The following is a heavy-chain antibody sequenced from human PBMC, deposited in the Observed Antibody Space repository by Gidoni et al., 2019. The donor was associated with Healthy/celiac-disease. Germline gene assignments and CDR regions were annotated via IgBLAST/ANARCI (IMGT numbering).Heavy chain of an antibody. V-gene: IGHV1-69*01. Sequence: AEVKKPGSSVKVSCKASGGTFSSYAISWVRQAPGQGLEWMGGIIPIFGTANYAQKFQGRVTITADESTSTAYMELSSLRSEDTAVYYCASSFTIFGVVIIPANAFDIWGQGTMVTVSS. CDR1: GGTFSSYA. J-gene: IGHJ3*02. D-gene: IGHD3-3*01. CDR3: ASSFTIFGVVIIPANAFDI. CDR2: IIPIFGTA.